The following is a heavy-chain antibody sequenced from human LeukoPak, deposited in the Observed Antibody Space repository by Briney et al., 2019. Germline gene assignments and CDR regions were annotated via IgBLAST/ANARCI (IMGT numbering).Heavy chain of an antibody. Sequence: GGSLRLSCATSGFTFSSHDMNWVRQAPGKGLEWVSSITGNSKSIDYAESLKGRFAISRDNAKNSLFLQMNSLRAEDTAVYYCARDRSCYSNWGQGTLVTVSS. CDR2: ITGNSKSI. J-gene: IGHJ4*02. CDR3: ARDRSCYSN. D-gene: IGHD2-15*01. CDR1: GFTFSSHD. V-gene: IGHV3-21*01.